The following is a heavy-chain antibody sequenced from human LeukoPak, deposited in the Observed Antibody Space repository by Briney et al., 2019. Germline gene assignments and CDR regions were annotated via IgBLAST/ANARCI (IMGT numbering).Heavy chain of an antibody. D-gene: IGHD4-17*01. V-gene: IGHV3-30*03. CDR2: ISYDGSNK. J-gene: IGHJ4*02. Sequence: GRSLRLSCAASGFTFSRYGMHWVRQAPGKGLEWVALISYDGSNKYYADSVKGRFTISRDNSKNTLYLQMNSLRAEDTAVYXXXXXXXXXXXXXDYTDYWGQGTRVTVSS. CDR1: GFTFSRYG. CDR3: XXXXXXXXXXXDYTDY.